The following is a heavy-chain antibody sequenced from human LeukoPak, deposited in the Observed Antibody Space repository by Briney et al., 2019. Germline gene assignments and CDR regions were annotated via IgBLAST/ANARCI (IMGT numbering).Heavy chain of an antibody. CDR2: VHLSGAT. J-gene: IGHJ4*02. CDR1: GGSITTTNW. D-gene: IGHD1-26*01. V-gene: IGHV4-4*02. CDR3: TRESGAFSPFGF. Sequence: SETLSLTCAVSGGSITTTNWWSWVRQPPGKGLEWIGEVHLSGATNYNPSLESRVSMSIDKSKSNLSLEVTSVTAADTAIYYCTRESGAFSPFGFWGQGTLLTVSS.